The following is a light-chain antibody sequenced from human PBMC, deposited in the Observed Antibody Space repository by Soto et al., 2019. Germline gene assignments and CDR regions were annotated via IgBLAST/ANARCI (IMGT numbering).Light chain of an antibody. Sequence: DIQMTQSPSSLSASVGDRVTITCRASQSISGYLNWYQQKPGKAPNLLIYAASSLQSGVPSRFSGSGSGTDFTLTINSLHPEDFATYYCLQDYNYPYTFGQGTKVDIK. V-gene: IGKV1-39*01. CDR2: AAS. CDR1: QSISGY. J-gene: IGKJ2*01. CDR3: LQDYNYPYT.